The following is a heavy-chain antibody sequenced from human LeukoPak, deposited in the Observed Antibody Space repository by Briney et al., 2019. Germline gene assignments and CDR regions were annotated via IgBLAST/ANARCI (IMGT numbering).Heavy chain of an antibody. J-gene: IGHJ6*02. CDR1: GFTFDDYA. D-gene: IGHD2-21*02. Sequence: PGGSLRLSCAASGFTFDDYAMHWVRQAPGKGLEWVSGISWNSGSIGYADSVKGRFTISRDNAKNTLYLQMNSLRAEDTAVYYCARERVVVTAIEDCYYGMDVWGQGTTVTVSS. CDR2: ISWNSGSI. CDR3: ARERVVVTAIEDCYYGMDV. V-gene: IGHV3-9*01.